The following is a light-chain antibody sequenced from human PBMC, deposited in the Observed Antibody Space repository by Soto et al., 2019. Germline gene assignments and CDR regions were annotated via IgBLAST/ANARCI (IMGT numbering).Light chain of an antibody. J-gene: IGKJ2*01. Sequence: EIVLTQSPGTLSLSPGERATLSCRASQRISNSYLAWYQQKPGQAPRLLLYDASSRATGIQDRVSGTGSGTDFTLTISRLEPEDFAVYYCQQYARPPFAFGQGTKVEIK. CDR2: DAS. CDR3: QQYARPPFA. V-gene: IGKV3-20*01. CDR1: QRISNSY.